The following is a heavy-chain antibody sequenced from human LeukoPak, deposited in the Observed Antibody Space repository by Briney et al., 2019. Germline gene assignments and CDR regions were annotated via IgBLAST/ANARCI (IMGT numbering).Heavy chain of an antibody. V-gene: IGHV3-21*01. D-gene: IGHD3-22*01. CDR2: ISSSSSYI. Sequence: GGSLRLSCEASGFTFSSYSMNWVRQAPGKGLEWVSSISSSSSYIYYADSVKGRFTISRDNAKNSLYLQMNSLRAEDTAVYYCARETTYYYDSTGAFDIWGQGTMVTVSS. J-gene: IGHJ3*02. CDR3: ARETTYYYDSTGAFDI. CDR1: GFTFSSYS.